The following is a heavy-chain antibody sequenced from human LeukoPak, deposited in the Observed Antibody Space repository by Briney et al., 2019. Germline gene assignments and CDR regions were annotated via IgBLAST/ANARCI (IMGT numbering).Heavy chain of an antibody. V-gene: IGHV3-23*01. Sequence: GGPLRLSCAASGFTFSSYAMSWVRQAPGKGLEWVSAISGSGGSTYYADSVKGRFTISRDNSKNTLYLQMNSLRAEDTAVYYCTRYSSSWGNWFDPWGQGTLVTVSS. CDR3: TRYSSSWGNWFDP. J-gene: IGHJ5*02. CDR2: ISGSGGST. D-gene: IGHD6-13*01. CDR1: GFTFSSYA.